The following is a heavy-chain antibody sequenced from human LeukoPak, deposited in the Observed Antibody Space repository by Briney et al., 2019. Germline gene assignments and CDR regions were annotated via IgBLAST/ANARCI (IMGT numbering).Heavy chain of an antibody. CDR1: GYTFTSYA. CDR2: ISAYIGKT. D-gene: IGHD3-9*01. J-gene: IGHJ4*02. CDR3: AREGSGYDILTGYYREGNFDY. V-gene: IGHV1-18*01. Sequence: ASVKLSCKASGYTFTSYAISWVRQTPGQGLEWMGWISAYIGKTNYAQKLQGRVTMTTDTSTSTAYMELRSLRSDDTAVYYCAREGSGYDILTGYYREGNFDYWGQGALVSVCS.